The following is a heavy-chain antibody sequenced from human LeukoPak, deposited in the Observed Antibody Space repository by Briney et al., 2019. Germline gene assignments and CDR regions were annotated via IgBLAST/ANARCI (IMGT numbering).Heavy chain of an antibody. CDR2: ILHSGTI. CDR1: NGSVGDGYYY. D-gene: IGHD4-17*01. J-gene: IGHJ2*01. Sequence: PSETLSLTCTVSNGSVGDGYYYWNWIRQPPGKGLEWIGYILHSGTINNNPSLKSRVIISVDTSKNQFSLKLTSVTAADTAVYYCARAPQPTSYGDYGKRYFDLWGRGSLVTVSS. V-gene: IGHV4-61*01. CDR3: ARAPQPTSYGDYGKRYFDL.